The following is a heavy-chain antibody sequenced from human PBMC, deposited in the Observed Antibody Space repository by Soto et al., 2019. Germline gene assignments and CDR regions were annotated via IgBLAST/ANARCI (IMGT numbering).Heavy chain of an antibody. J-gene: IGHJ4*02. Sequence: GGSLRLSCAASGFTFSSYSMNWVRQAPGKGLEWVSSISSSSSYIYYADSVKGRFTISRDNAKNSLYLQMNSLRAEDTAVYYCARDFEASDYGDRSGEDYWGQGTLVTVSS. CDR2: ISSSSSYI. D-gene: IGHD4-17*01. CDR1: GFTFSSYS. V-gene: IGHV3-21*01. CDR3: ARDFEASDYGDRSGEDY.